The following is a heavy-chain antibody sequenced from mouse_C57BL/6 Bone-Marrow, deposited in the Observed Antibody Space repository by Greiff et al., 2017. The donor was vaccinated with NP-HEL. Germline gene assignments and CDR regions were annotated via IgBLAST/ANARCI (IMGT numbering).Heavy chain of an antibody. Sequence: QVQLQQSGAELARPGASVKLSCKASGYTFTSYGISWVKQSTGQGLEWIGEIYPRSGNTYYNEKFKGKATLTADKSSSTAYMELRSLTSEDSAVYFCARDSSYDYGSSDVNYAMDYWGQGTSVTVSS. CDR3: ARDSSYDYGSSDVNYAMDY. CDR1: GYTFTSYG. J-gene: IGHJ4*01. CDR2: IYPRSGNT. V-gene: IGHV1-81*01. D-gene: IGHD1-1*01.